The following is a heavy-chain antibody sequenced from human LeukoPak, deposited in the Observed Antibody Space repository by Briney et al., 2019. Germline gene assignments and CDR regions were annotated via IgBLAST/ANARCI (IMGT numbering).Heavy chain of an antibody. V-gene: IGHV3-48*01. CDR2: ISPSTAAI. CDR1: GFTFSRYS. J-gene: IGHJ4*02. CDR3: AREKDYSNYLDY. Sequence: GGSLRLSCAASGFTFSRYSMNWVRQAPGKGLEWVSYISPSTAAIYYADSVKGRFTVSSDIAKNSLYLQMNSLRAEDTAVYYCAREKDYSNYLDYWGQGTLVTVSS. D-gene: IGHD4-11*01.